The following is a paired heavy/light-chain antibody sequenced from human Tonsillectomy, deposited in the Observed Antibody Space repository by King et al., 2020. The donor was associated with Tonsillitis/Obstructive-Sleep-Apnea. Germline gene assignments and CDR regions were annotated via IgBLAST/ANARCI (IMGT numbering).Heavy chain of an antibody. CDR3: ARQIDTVFYNVLTYHHSAYYYYMDV. V-gene: IGHV5-51*01. Sequence: EVQLVQSGAQVRKPGESLKISCQASGYIFSNFWIGWVRQTPAKGLELMGIIHPGDSNIKYSPSFQGQVTISADRSTNTAYLQWSSLRASDSALYFCARQIDTVFYNVLTYHHSAYYYYMDVWGGGTTVTVSS. D-gene: IGHD3-9*01. CDR1: GYIFSNFW. CDR2: IHPGDSNI. J-gene: IGHJ6*03.
Light chain of an antibody. CDR2: EVT. Sequence: QSALTQPPSVSGSPGQSVTISCTGTSRDIGPYARVSWYHQPPGTAPKLIIFEVTHRPSGVPHRFSGSKSGSSASLMISGLQAEDEGDYYCSSYSTTNSVVFGGGTKLTVL. J-gene: IGLJ2*01. CDR3: SSYSTTNSVV. CDR1: SRDIGPYAR. V-gene: IGLV2-18*02.